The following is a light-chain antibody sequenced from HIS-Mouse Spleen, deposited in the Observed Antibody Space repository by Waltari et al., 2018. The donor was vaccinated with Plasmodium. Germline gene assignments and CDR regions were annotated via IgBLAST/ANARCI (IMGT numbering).Light chain of an antibody. CDR3: QQYNNWSFT. V-gene: IGKV3-15*01. Sequence: EIVMTQSPATLSVSPGERATLSCRASQSVSSNLAWYQQKPGQAPRLLIHGASTRATVIPARFSGSWSGTEFTLTISSLQSEDFAVYYCQQYNNWSFTFGPGTKVDIK. CDR1: QSVSSN. J-gene: IGKJ3*01. CDR2: GAS.